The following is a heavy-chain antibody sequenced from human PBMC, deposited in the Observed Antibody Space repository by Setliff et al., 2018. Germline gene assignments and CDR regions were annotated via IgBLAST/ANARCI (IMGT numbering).Heavy chain of an antibody. CDR3: ARHKSNGSGSYPSLYMDV. CDR1: GGSISSGNYY. Sequence: SETLSLTCRVSGGSISSGNYYWGLIRQPPGKGLEWVATIYYSGSTYSNPSLKSRLIISVDAPDNQFSVKLSSVTAADTAVYYCARHKSNGSGSYPSLYMDVWGKGIMVTVLL. V-gene: IGHV4-39*01. CDR2: IYYSGST. J-gene: IGHJ6*03. D-gene: IGHD3-10*01.